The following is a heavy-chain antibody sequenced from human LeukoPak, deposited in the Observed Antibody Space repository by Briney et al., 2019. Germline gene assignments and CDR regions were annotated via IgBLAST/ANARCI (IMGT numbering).Heavy chain of an antibody. CDR2: ISSSSSYI. V-gene: IGHV3-21*01. J-gene: IGHJ4*02. CDR1: GFTFSSYS. CDR3: AYSSGYLFDY. D-gene: IGHD3-22*01. Sequence: GGSLRLSCAASGFTFSSYSMNWVRQAPGKGLEWVSSISSSSSYIYYADSVKGRFTISRDNAKNSLYPQMNSLRAEDTAVYYCAYSSGYLFDYWGQGTLVTVSS.